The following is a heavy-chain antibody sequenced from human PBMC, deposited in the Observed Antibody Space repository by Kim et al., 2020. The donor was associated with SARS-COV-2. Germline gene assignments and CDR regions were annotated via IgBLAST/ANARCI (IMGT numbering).Heavy chain of an antibody. J-gene: IGHJ6*01. CDR2: VFHSGST. Sequence: SETLSLTCTVSGASIGTFYWSWIRQPPGKGLEWIGYVFHSGSTKYNPSLKSRVTISVDTSKNQFSLKLKSVTAADTAIYFCARDLGISGTDFHYFYGLDV. D-gene: IGHD1-26*01. V-gene: IGHV4-59*13. CDR3: ARDLGISGTDFHYFYGLDV. CDR1: GASIGTFY.